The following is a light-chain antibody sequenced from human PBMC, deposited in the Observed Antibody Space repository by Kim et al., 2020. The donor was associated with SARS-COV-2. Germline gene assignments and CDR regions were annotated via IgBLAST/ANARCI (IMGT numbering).Light chain of an antibody. Sequence: VSPEQKARLTCSEEILAQGYVRWIKQKPGQAPLLVFYKDSERPSGIPERFSGSSSGTTVTLTISEAQVEDESDYYCYSATDNNRIFGGGTQLTVL. CDR3: YSATDNNRI. J-gene: IGLJ2*01. CDR1: ILAQGY. V-gene: IGLV3-27*01. CDR2: KDS.